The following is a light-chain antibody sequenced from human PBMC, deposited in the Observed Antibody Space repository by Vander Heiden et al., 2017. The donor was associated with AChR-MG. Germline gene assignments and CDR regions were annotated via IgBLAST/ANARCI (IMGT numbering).Light chain of an antibody. CDR1: TSNIGKNP. V-gene: IGLV1-51*01. J-gene: IGLJ1*01. CDR3: GTWENSLSVYV. CDR2: DND. Sequence: QSVLTQPPSVSAAPGQTVTISCSGSTSNIGKNPVSWCQQIPGTAPKLLIYDNDRRPSGIPDRFSASKSGTSATLAITGLQTGDEADYYCGTWENSLSVYVFGSGTKVTVL.